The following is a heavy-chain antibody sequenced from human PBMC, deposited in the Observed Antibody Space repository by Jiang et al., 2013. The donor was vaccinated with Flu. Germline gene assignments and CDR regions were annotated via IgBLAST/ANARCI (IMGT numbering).Heavy chain of an antibody. Sequence: IYGSGRDPHYADSVKGRFTISRDNSKDTLFLQMNSLRADDTALYYCTTRIELRYDSWGQGTLVTVSS. D-gene: IGHD2/OR15-2a*01. J-gene: IGHJ4*02. V-gene: IGHV3-23*05. CDR3: TTRIELRYDS. CDR2: IYGSGRDP.